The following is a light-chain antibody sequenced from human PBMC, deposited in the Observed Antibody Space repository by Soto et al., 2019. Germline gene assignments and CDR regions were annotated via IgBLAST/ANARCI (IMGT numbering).Light chain of an antibody. CDR2: NSN. Sequence: QSVLTQPPSVSGAPGQRVTISCTGSNSNLGAHYDAHWYQQLPGTAPKLLIYNSNTRPSGVPDRFSGSKSGTSASLAITGLQAEDEADYYCNSHTSSGFRVFGTGTKVTVL. CDR1: NSNLGAHYD. V-gene: IGLV1-40*01. J-gene: IGLJ1*01. CDR3: NSHTSSGFRV.